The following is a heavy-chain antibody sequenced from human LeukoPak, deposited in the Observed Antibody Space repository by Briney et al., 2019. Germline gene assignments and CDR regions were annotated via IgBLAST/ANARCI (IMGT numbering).Heavy chain of an antibody. CDR1: GGSISSSSYY. CDR2: INHSGST. Sequence: SETLSLTCTVSGGSISSSSYYWGWIRQPPGKGLEWIGEINHSGSTNYNPSLKSRVTISVDTSKNQFSLKLSSVTAADTAVYYCARESVSYCGGDCSIWGQGTLVTVSS. J-gene: IGHJ4*02. D-gene: IGHD2-21*02. V-gene: IGHV4-39*07. CDR3: ARESVSYCGGDCSI.